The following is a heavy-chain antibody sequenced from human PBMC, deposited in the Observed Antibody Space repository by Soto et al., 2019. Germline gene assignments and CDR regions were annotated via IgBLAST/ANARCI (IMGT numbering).Heavy chain of an antibody. Sequence: GASVKVSCKASGYTFTSYGISWVRQAPGQGLEWMGWISAYNGNTNYAQKLQGRVTMATDTSTSTAYMELRSLRSDDTAVYYCARDRIVGATSVIDYWGQGPLVPVYS. CDR2: ISAYNGNT. CDR3: ARDRIVGATSVIDY. J-gene: IGHJ4*02. D-gene: IGHD1-26*01. CDR1: GYTFTSYG. V-gene: IGHV1-18*04.